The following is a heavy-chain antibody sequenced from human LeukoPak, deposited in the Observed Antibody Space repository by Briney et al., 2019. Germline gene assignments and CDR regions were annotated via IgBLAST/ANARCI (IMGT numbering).Heavy chain of an antibody. Sequence: PSETLSLTCTVSGGSISSYYWSWIRQPPGKGLEWIGYIYYSGSTNYNPSLKSRVTISVDTSKNQFSLKLSSVTAADTAVYYCARLVVVAATPGLDWFDPWGQGTLVTVSS. D-gene: IGHD2-15*01. CDR2: IYYSGST. J-gene: IGHJ5*02. CDR3: ARLVVVAATPGLDWFDP. CDR1: GGSISSYY. V-gene: IGHV4-59*01.